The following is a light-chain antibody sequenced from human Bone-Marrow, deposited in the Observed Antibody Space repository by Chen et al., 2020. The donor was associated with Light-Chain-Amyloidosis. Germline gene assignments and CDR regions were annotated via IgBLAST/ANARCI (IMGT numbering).Light chain of an antibody. Sequence: NFMLTQPHSVAESPGKTVIIYCTRSSGSIATTYVQWYQQRPGSSPTTVIYEDAQRPSGVPDRFSGSIDRSSNSASLTISGLKTEDEADYYCQSYQGSSQGVFGGGTKLTVL. J-gene: IGLJ3*02. CDR3: QSYQGSSQGV. CDR1: SGSIATTY. V-gene: IGLV6-57*01. CDR2: EDA.